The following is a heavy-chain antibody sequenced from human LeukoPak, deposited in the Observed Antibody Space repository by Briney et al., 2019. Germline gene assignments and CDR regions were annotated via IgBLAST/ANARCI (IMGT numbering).Heavy chain of an antibody. CDR3: AITGRYCSGGSCYDY. Sequence: GGSLRVSCAASGFTFSDYYMSWIRQAPGKGLEWVSYISSSGSTIYYADSVKGRFTISRDNAKNSLYLQMNSLRAEDTAVYYCAITGRYCSGGSCYDYWGQGTLVTVSS. J-gene: IGHJ4*02. CDR1: GFTFSDYY. CDR2: ISSSGSTI. D-gene: IGHD2-15*01. V-gene: IGHV3-11*01.